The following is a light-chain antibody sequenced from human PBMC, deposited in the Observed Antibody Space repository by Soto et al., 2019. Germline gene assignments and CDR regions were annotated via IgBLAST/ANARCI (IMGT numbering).Light chain of an antibody. CDR2: LNSDGSH. J-gene: IGLJ3*02. CDR1: SGHSTYA. Sequence: QLVVTQSPSASASLGASVKLTCTLSSGHSTYAIAWHQQQPEKGPRYLMNLNSDGSHSKGDGIPDRFSGSSSGTERYLTISXLQSXXEADYYCQTWGTGIWVFGGGTKLTVL. CDR3: QTWGTGIWV. V-gene: IGLV4-69*01.